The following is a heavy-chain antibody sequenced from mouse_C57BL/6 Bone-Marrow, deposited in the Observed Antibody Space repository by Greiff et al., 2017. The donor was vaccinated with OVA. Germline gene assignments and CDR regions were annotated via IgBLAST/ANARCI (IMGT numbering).Heavy chain of an antibody. CDR2: IDPENGDT. D-gene: IGHD2-4*01. V-gene: IGHV14-4*01. Sequence: EVKLVESGAELVRPGASVKLSCTASGFNIKDDYMHWVKQRPEQGLEWIGWIDPENGDTEYASKFQGKATITADTSSNTAYLQLSSLTSEDTAVYYCTTRGIYYDYDKGYWGQGTTLTVSS. J-gene: IGHJ2*01. CDR1: GFNIKDDY. CDR3: TTRGIYYDYDKGY.